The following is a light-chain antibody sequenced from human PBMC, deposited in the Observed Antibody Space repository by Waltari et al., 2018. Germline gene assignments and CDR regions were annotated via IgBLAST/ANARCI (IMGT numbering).Light chain of an antibody. V-gene: IGLV2-14*03. CDR2: DVS. CDR3: SSYTSNSAV. Sequence: QSALTQPASVSGSPGQSITVPCTGISRDVGINSFVSWYQHHPGKAPKVVIYDVSYRPSGVSARFSGSKSGNTASLTISGLQAEDEADYYCSSYTSNSAVFGGGTKVTVL. CDR1: SRDVGINSF. J-gene: IGLJ3*02.